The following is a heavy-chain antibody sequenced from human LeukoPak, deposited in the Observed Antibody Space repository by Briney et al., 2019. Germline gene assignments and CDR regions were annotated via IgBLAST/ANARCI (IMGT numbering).Heavy chain of an antibody. CDR2: IYYSGST. CDR1: GGSISGYY. J-gene: IGHJ4*02. D-gene: IGHD1-1*01. Sequence: SGTLSLTCTVSGGSISGYYWCWIRQPLGKGLERIGYIYYSGSTNYNPYLKSRVTISVDTSKNQFSLKLSSVTAADTAVYYCAREASGLERRIFDYWGQGTLVTVSS. CDR3: AREASGLERRIFDY. V-gene: IGHV4-59*01.